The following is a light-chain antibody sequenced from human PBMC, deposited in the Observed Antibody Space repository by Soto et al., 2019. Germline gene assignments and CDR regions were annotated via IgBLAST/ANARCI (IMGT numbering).Light chain of an antibody. V-gene: IGKV1-5*03. CDR2: EAS. Sequence: DIQMTQSPSALSASVGDRVTITCRASQSIGSLLAWYQQKPGKAPKLLIYEASSLQSGVPSRFSASGSGTEFTLTISSLQPADFGTYYCQQYNSYSPLTFGGGTKVDIK. CDR1: QSIGSL. CDR3: QQYNSYSPLT. J-gene: IGKJ4*01.